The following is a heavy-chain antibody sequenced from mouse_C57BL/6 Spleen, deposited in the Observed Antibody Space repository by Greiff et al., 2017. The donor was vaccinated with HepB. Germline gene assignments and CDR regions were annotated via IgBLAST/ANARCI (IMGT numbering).Heavy chain of an antibody. V-gene: IGHV1-7*01. Sequence: VQLQQSGAELAKPGASVKLSCKASGYTFTSYWMHWVKQRPGQGLEWIGYINPSSGYTKYNQKFKDKATLTADKSSSTAYMQLSSMTYEDSAVYDCARGAATAQAPAYWGQGTLVTVSA. J-gene: IGHJ3*01. D-gene: IGHD3-2*02. CDR1: GYTFTSYW. CDR3: ARGAATAQAPAY. CDR2: INPSSGYT.